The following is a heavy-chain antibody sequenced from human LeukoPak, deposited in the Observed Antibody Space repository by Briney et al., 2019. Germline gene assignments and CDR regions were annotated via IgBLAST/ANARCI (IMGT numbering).Heavy chain of an antibody. CDR3: AREFRSYGRYYFDY. Sequence: GGSLRLSCAASGFTFSSYWIHWVRQAPGKGLVWVSRINSDGSSTTYADSVKGRFTISRDNSKNTLYPQMNSLRAEDTAVYYCAREFRSYGRYYFDYRGQGTLVTVSS. CDR1: GFTFSSYW. J-gene: IGHJ4*02. V-gene: IGHV3-74*01. CDR2: INSDGSST. D-gene: IGHD1-26*01.